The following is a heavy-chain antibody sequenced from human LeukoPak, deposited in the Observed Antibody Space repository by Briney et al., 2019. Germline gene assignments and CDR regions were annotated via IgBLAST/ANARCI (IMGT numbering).Heavy chain of an antibody. J-gene: IGHJ4*02. Sequence: GGSLRLSCAASGFTFSSYGMHWVRQAPGKGLEWVAFIRYDGSNKYYADSVKGRFTISRDNSKNTLYLQMNSLRAEDTAVYYCAKLGIGIYDFWSGYLDTEMSFDYWGQGTLVTVSS. D-gene: IGHD3-3*01. V-gene: IGHV3-30*02. CDR3: AKLGIGIYDFWSGYLDTEMSFDY. CDR2: IRYDGSNK. CDR1: GFTFSSYG.